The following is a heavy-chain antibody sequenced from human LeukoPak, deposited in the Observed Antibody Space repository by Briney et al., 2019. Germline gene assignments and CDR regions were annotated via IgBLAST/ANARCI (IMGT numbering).Heavy chain of an antibody. J-gene: IGHJ4*02. Sequence: KPSETLSLTCTVSGGSISSYYWSWIRQPPGKGLEWIGYIYYSGSTNYNPSLKSRVTISVDTSKNQFSLKLSSVTAADTAVYYCARQDKSAAGDYWGQGTLVTVSS. CDR1: GGSISSYY. CDR2: IYYSGST. V-gene: IGHV4-59*12. CDR3: ARQDKSAAGDY. D-gene: IGHD6-13*01.